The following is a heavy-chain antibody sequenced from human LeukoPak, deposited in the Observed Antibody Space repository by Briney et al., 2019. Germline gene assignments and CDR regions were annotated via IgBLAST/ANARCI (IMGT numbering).Heavy chain of an antibody. Sequence: GGSLRLSCAASGFTFDDYAMHWVRQAPGKGLEWVSLISGDGGSTYYADSVKGRFTISRDNSKNSLYLQMNSLGTEDTALYYCAKDGIGYCTNGVCAPSGLFDYWGQGTLVTVSS. CDR3: AKDGIGYCTNGVCAPSGLFDY. D-gene: IGHD2-8*01. J-gene: IGHJ4*02. CDR2: ISGDGGST. V-gene: IGHV3-43*02. CDR1: GFTFDDYA.